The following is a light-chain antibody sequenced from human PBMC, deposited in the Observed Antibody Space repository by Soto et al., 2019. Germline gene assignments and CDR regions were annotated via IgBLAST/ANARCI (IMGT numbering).Light chain of an antibody. J-gene: IGKJ1*01. CDR2: GAS. CDR1: QSVTSSY. Sequence: EIVLTQSPGTLSLSPGERATLSCRASQSVTSSYLAWYQQKPGQAPRLLIYGASIRTSGIPDRFSGSGSGTDFTLTISRLEPEDFAVYYCQQYVRSPFTFGQGTKVDIK. CDR3: QQYVRSPFT. V-gene: IGKV3-20*01.